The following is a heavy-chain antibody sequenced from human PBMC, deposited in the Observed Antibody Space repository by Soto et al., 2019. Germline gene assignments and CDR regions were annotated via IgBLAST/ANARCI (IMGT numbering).Heavy chain of an antibody. Sequence: PGESLKISCKGSGYSFTSYWISWVRQMPGKGLEWMGRIDPSDSYTNYSPSFQGHVTISADKSISTAYLQWSSLKALDTAMYYCARHKKSVYYFDYWGQGTLVTVSS. J-gene: IGHJ4*02. CDR2: IDPSDSYT. V-gene: IGHV5-10-1*01. CDR3: ARHKKSVYYFDY. D-gene: IGHD3-3*01. CDR1: GYSFTSYW.